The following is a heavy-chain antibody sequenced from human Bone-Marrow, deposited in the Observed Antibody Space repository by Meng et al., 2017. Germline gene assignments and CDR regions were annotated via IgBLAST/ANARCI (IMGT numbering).Heavy chain of an antibody. CDR1: GFTVSSNY. Sequence: GESLKISCAASGFTVSSNYMSWVRQAPGKGLEWVSVIYSCGSTYYADSVKGRFTISRDNSKNTLYLQMNSLRAEDTAVYYCARMTVAGTYFDYWGQGTLVTVSS. CDR3: ARMTVAGTYFDY. V-gene: IGHV3-66*03. D-gene: IGHD6-19*01. J-gene: IGHJ4*02. CDR2: IYSCGST.